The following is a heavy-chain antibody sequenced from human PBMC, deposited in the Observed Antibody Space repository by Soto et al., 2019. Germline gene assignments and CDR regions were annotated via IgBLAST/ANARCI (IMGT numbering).Heavy chain of an antibody. CDR2: IYYSGST. J-gene: IGHJ5*02. Sequence: QVQLQESGPGLVKPSQTLSLTCTVSGGSISSGDYYWSWIRQPPGKGLEWIGYIYYSGSTYYNPSRRSRVTVSVDTSKNQSSPKLSPVTAADTAVYYCASVPLGRWGFDPWGQGTLVTVSS. D-gene: IGHD4-17*01. V-gene: IGHV4-30-4*01. CDR1: GGSISSGDYY. CDR3: ASVPLGRWGFDP.